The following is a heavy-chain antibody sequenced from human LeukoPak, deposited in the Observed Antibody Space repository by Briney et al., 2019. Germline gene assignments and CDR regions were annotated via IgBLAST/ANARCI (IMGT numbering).Heavy chain of an antibody. CDR1: GYTFTSFG. V-gene: IGHV1-18*01. CDR2: ISAYNGNT. Sequence: GESLKISCKASGYTFTSFGISWVRQAPGQGLEWMGWISAYNGNTNYAQKLQGRVTMTTDTSTSTAYMELRSLRSDDTAVYYCARDPITRLKGAYSYRAQDAFDIWGQGTMVTVSS. CDR3: ARDPITRLKGAYSYRAQDAFDI. D-gene: IGHD5-18*01. J-gene: IGHJ3*02.